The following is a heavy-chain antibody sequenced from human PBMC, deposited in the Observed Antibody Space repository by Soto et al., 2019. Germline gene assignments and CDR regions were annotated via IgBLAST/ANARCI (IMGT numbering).Heavy chain of an antibody. D-gene: IGHD4-17*01. CDR2: ITSRSSYI. J-gene: IGHJ6*02. CDR1: EFTFSTYT. V-gene: IGHV3-21*01. Sequence: EVQLVESGGGLVEPGGSLRLSCAASEFTFSTYTMNWVRQAPGKGLEWVSSITSRSSYIYYADSVKGRFTISRDNARKSLYLQMESLRAEDTAVYYCASETAPHTADYYHSYAMDVWGQGTTVTVSS. CDR3: ASETAPHTADYYHSYAMDV.